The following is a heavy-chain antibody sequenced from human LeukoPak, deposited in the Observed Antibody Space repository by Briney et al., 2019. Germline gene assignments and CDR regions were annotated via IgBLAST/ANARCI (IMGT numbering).Heavy chain of an antibody. D-gene: IGHD3-22*01. CDR3: AKSPGGYYHY. V-gene: IGHV3-23*01. CDR1: GFTFSISG. Sequence: GGSLRLSCAASGFTFSISGMSWVRQAPGKGLEWISSITGGDANTYHADSVKGRFTISRDNSKNTLYLQMNSLRAEDTAIYYCAKSPGGYYHYWGQGTLVTVSS. CDR2: ITGGDANT. J-gene: IGHJ4*02.